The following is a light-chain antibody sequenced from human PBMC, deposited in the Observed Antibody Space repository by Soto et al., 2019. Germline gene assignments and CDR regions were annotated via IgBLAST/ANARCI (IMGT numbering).Light chain of an antibody. V-gene: IGLV1-40*01. Sequence: QSVLTQPPSVSGAPGQRVTISCTGSSSNIGAGYDVHWYQQLPGTAPKLLIYGNSNRPSGVPDRFSGSKSGTSASLAITGLQAEDEADYYCQSYYSSLSVAYVFGTGTKLTVL. CDR3: QSYYSSLSVAYV. CDR1: SSNIGAGYD. CDR2: GNS. J-gene: IGLJ1*01.